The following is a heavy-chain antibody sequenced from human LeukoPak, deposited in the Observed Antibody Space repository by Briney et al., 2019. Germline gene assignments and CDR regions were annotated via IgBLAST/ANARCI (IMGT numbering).Heavy chain of an antibody. CDR3: ARDWAYCSSTSCSSGFDI. Sequence: GASVKVSCKASGYTFTGYYMHWARQAPGQGLEWMGWINPNSGGTNYAQKFQGRVTMTRDTSISTAYMELSRLRSDDTAVYYCARDWAYCSSTSCSSGFDIWGQGTMVTVSS. CDR1: GYTFTGYY. D-gene: IGHD2-2*01. J-gene: IGHJ3*02. CDR2: INPNSGGT. V-gene: IGHV1-2*02.